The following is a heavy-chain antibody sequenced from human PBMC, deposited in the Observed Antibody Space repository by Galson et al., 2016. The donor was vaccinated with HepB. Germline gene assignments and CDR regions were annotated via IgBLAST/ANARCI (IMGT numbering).Heavy chain of an antibody. CDR2: IYNTGST. J-gene: IGHJ4*02. V-gene: IGHV4-31*03. D-gene: IGHD5-12*01. CDR3: ARIPYSGYVAFDS. CDR1: GGSISSDYYY. Sequence: TLSLTCTVSGGSISSDYYYWNWLRQHPGKGLEWIGYIYNTGSTYYKSSLKSRVTISINKSKNQFSLDLSSVTAADTAIYYCARIPYSGYVAFDSWGQGTLVTGSS.